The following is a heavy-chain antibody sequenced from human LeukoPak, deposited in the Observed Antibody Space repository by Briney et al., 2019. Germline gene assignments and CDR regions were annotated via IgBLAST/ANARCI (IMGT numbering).Heavy chain of an antibody. CDR3: ARGYGSGMNRANWFDP. J-gene: IGHJ5*02. CDR1: RFTFSSYS. CDR2: ISSSSSYI. Sequence: GGSLRLSCAASRFTFSSYSMNWVRQAPGKGLEWVSSISSSSSYIYYADSVKGRFTISRDNAKNSLYLQMNSLRAEDTAVYYCARGYGSGMNRANWFDPWGQGTLVTVSS. D-gene: IGHD3-10*01. V-gene: IGHV3-21*04.